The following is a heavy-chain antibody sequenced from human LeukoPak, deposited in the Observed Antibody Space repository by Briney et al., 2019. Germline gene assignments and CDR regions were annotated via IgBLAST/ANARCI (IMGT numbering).Heavy chain of an antibody. CDR2: INHSGST. V-gene: IGHV4-34*01. Sequence: SETLSLTCAVYGGSFSGYYWSWIRQPPVKGLEWIGEINHSGSTNYNPSLKSRVTISVDTSKNQFSLKLSSVTAADTAVYYCAREGRSGYVRADWFDPWGQGTLVTVSS. CDR1: GGSFSGYY. CDR3: AREGRSGYVRADWFDP. J-gene: IGHJ5*02. D-gene: IGHD5-12*01.